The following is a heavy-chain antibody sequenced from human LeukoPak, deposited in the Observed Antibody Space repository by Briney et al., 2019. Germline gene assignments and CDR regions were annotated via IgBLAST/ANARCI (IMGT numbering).Heavy chain of an antibody. Sequence: PGGSLRLSCAASGFTFSDYYMCWICEAPGEGVERVSYICNSGSTIFYADSVKGRFTISRDNAKNSLYLQMNSLRAEDTAVYYCASLPPAAAIFKPYYYYMDVWGKGTTVTVSS. CDR1: GFTFSDYY. J-gene: IGHJ6*03. D-gene: IGHD6-13*01. V-gene: IGHV3-11*04. CDR2: ICNSGSTI. CDR3: ASLPPAAAIFKPYYYYMDV.